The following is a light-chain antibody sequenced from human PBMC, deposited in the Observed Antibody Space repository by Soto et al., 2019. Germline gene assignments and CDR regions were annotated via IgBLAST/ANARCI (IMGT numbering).Light chain of an antibody. CDR2: GAS. V-gene: IGKV3-20*01. Sequence: VLTQSPGTLSLSPGERATLSCRASQTVTRNYLAWHQQKPGQTPRLLVYGASSRATGIPDRFSGSGSGTDFTLTISRLEPEDSAVYFCQQYTGPPSTSGQGTRLEMK. CDR1: QTVTRNY. J-gene: IGKJ5*01. CDR3: QQYTGPPST.